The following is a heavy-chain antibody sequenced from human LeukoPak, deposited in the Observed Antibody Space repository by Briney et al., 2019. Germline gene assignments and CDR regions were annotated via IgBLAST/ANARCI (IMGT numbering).Heavy chain of an antibody. CDR1: DASISGYY. CDR3: ARDLGGIYFDY. Sequence: PSETLSLTCTVSDASISGYYWSWIRQPPGKGLEWIGSIHFSGSTNYNPSLRSRVTISVDTSKNQLSLKLSSVTAADTAGYYCARDLGGIYFDYWGQGTLVTVSS. J-gene: IGHJ4*02. D-gene: IGHD1-26*01. V-gene: IGHV4-59*01. CDR2: IHFSGST.